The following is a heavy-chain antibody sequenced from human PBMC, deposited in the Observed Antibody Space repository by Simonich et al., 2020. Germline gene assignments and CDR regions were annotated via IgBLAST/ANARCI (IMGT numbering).Heavy chain of an antibody. CDR2: ISYDGSNK. Sequence: QVQLVESGGGVVQPGRSLRLSCAASGFTFSSYAMHWVRQAPGKWLEWVAVISYDGSNKYYADTVKGRFTISRDNSKNTLYLQMNSLRAEDTAVYYCARDHLDSGSYYFDYWGQGTLVTVSS. CDR3: ARDHLDSGSYYFDY. D-gene: IGHD1-26*01. CDR1: GFTFSSYA. J-gene: IGHJ4*02. V-gene: IGHV3-30*07.